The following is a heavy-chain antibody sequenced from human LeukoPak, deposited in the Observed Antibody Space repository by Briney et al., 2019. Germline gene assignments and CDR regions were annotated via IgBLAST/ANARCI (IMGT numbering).Heavy chain of an antibody. CDR3: ARDHFGDSVLDAFDM. D-gene: IGHD4-17*01. Sequence: PGGSLRLSCAASGFTFSSYAMHWVRQAPGKGLEWVAVISYDGSNKYYADSVKGRFTISRDNSKNTLYLQMNSLRAEDTAVYSCARDHFGDSVLDAFDMWGQGTVVTVSS. J-gene: IGHJ3*02. V-gene: IGHV3-30-3*01. CDR1: GFTFSSYA. CDR2: ISYDGSNK.